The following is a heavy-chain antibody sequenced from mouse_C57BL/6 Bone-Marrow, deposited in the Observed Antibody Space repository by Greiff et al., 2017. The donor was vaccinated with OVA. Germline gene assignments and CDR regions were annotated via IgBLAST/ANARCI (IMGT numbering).Heavy chain of an antibody. J-gene: IGHJ3*01. CDR1: GYTFTSYG. CDR3: ARRRIYYDYDGFAY. CDR2: IYPRSGNT. D-gene: IGHD2-4*01. Sequence: LVESGAELARPGASVKLSCKASGYTFTSYGISWVKQRTGQGLEWIGEIYPRSGNTYYNEKFKGKATLTADKSSSTAYMELRSLTSEDSAVYFCARRRIYYDYDGFAYWGQGTLVTVSA. V-gene: IGHV1-81*01.